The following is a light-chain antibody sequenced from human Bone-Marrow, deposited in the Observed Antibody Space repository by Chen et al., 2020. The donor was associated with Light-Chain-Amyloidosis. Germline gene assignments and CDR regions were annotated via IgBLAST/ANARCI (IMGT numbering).Light chain of an antibody. V-gene: IGLV2-23*01. CDR2: EGN. J-gene: IGLJ2*01. CDR3: CRGTTTLLL. Sequence: QSALTQPPSVSGSPGQSITISCTGATSDVGNFVSWYQHHSGKVPKLIIYEGNVRPSGVSTRFAGSKSGNTASLTISGLQAEDEADYYCCRGTTTLLLFGGGTKLTVL. CDR1: TSDVGNF.